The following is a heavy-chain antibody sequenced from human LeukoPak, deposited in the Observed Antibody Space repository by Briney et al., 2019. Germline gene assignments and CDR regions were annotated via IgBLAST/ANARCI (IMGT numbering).Heavy chain of an antibody. J-gene: IGHJ4*02. D-gene: IGHD1-26*01. CDR1: GFTFSSYE. Sequence: GGSLRLSCAASGFTFSSYEMNWVRQAPGKGLEWVAVISYDGSNKYYADSVKGRFTISRDNSKNTLYLQMNSLRAEDTAVYYCAKDSLWVSEVEQWELVGGDFDYWGQGTLVTVSS. V-gene: IGHV3-30*04. CDR3: AKDSLWVSEVEQWELVGGDFDY. CDR2: ISYDGSNK.